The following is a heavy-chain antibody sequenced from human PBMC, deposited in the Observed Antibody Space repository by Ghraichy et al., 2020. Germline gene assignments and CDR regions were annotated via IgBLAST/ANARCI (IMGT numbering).Heavy chain of an antibody. V-gene: IGHV3-7*01. Sequence: LSLTCAASGFTFSSYWMSWVRQAPGKGLEWVANIKQDGSEKYYVDSVKGRFTISRDNAKNSLYLQMNSLRAEDTAVYYCARAGRRGRDGYPSGFDYWGQGTLVTVSS. CDR1: GFTFSSYW. CDR2: IKQDGSEK. J-gene: IGHJ4*02. CDR3: ARAGRRGRDGYPSGFDY. D-gene: IGHD5-24*01.